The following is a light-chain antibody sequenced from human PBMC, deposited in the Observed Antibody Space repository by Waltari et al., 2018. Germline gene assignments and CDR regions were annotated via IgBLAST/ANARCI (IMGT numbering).Light chain of an antibody. CDR2: GQE. J-gene: IGLJ3*02. Sequence: SSEVTSDPHVSVALGQTVTITCRGARFRSYYASWYRQRPGQAPVLVLYGQERPSGIPDRFSGSTSGDTAYLTITGAQAGDEADYYCLSRDTPSTRVFGGGTRLTVV. CDR3: LSRDTPSTRV. V-gene: IGLV3-19*01. CDR1: RFRSYY.